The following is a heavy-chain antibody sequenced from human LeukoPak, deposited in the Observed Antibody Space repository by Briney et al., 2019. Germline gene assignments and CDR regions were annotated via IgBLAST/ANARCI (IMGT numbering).Heavy chain of an antibody. CDR1: GGTFSSYT. D-gene: IGHD3-22*01. Sequence: GSSVKVSCKASGGTFSSYTISWVRQAPGQGLERMGRIIPILGIANYAQKFKGRVTITADKSTSTAYMELSSLRSEDTAVYYCARGGVVIYAFDIWGQGTMVTVSS. CDR2: IIPILGIA. J-gene: IGHJ3*02. CDR3: ARGGVVIYAFDI. V-gene: IGHV1-69*02.